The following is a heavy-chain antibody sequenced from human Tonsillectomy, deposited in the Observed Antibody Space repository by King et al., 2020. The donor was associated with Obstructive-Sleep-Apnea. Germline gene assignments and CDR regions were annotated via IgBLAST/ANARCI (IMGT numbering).Heavy chain of an antibody. J-gene: IGHJ5*02. CDR1: GASISSYY. CDR3: ARRLGSSGWFFFDP. D-gene: IGHD6-19*01. CDR2: IYYSGST. V-gene: IGHV4-59*08. Sequence: VQLQESGPGLVKPSETLSLTCTVSGASISSYYWSWFWQPPGKGLEWIVYIYYSGSTNYNPSLKRRVPISVDTSKNQFSLKLMSVTAADTAVYYCARRLGSSGWFFFDPWGQGALVTVSS.